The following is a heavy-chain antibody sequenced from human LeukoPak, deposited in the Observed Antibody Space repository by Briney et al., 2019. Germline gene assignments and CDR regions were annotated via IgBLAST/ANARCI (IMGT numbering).Heavy chain of an antibody. J-gene: IGHJ1*01. D-gene: IGHD3-3*02. CDR2: IYTSGST. V-gene: IGHV4-4*07. CDR1: GGSISSYY. CDR3: AKDRGGRDTYYHDSDS. Sequence: SETLSLTCTVSGGSISSYYWSWIRQPAGKGLEWIGRIYTSGSTNYNPSLKSRVTMSVDTSKNQFSLKLSSVTAADTAVYYCAKDRGGRDTYYHDSDSWGQGTLVTVSS.